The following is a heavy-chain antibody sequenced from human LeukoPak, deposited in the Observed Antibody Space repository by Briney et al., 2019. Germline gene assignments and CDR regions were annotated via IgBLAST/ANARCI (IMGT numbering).Heavy chain of an antibody. CDR3: ARSSIQVVITTAFFDY. CDR2: INHSGST. V-gene: IGHV4-34*01. D-gene: IGHD3-22*01. J-gene: IGHJ4*02. CDR1: GGSFSGYY. Sequence: SGTLPLTCAVYGGSFSGYYWSWIRQPPGKGLEWIGEINHSGSTNYNPSPKSRVAISVDTSKNQFSLKLSSVTAADTAVYYCARSSIQVVITTAFFDYWGQGTLVTVSS.